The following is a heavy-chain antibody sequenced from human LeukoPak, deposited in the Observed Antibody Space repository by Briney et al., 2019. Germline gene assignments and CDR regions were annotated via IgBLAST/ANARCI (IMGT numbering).Heavy chain of an antibody. CDR3: ARGAYYYED. V-gene: IGHV3-48*01. CDR1: GFTFSSHS. J-gene: IGHJ4*02. CDR2: ISSSSSTL. D-gene: IGHD3-22*01. Sequence: GGSLRLSCAASGFTFSSHSMNWVRQAPGKGLEWVSYISSSSSTLYYADSVKGRFTISRDNAKSSLYLQMNSLRAEDTAVYYCARGAYYYEDWGQGTLVTVSS.